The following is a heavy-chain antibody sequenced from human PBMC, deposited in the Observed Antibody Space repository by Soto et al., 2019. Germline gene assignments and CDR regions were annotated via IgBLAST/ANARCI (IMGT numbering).Heavy chain of an antibody. D-gene: IGHD6-6*01. V-gene: IGHV4-34*01. Sequence: SETLSLTCAVYGGSFSGYYWSWIRQLPGKGLEWIGEIDHSGSTNYNPSLKSRVTISVDTSKNQFSLKLSSVTAADTAVYYCARFIEYSSSLDYWGQGSLVTISS. J-gene: IGHJ4*02. CDR3: ARFIEYSSSLDY. CDR2: IDHSGST. CDR1: GGSFSGYY.